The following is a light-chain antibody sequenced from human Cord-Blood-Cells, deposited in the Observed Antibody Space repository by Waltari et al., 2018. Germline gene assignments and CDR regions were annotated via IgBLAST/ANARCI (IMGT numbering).Light chain of an antibody. V-gene: IGLV2-14*03. CDR2: DVS. CDR3: SSYTSSSTWV. CDR1: SSDAGGYNY. Sequence: QSALTQPASVSGSPGQSITISCPGTSSDAGGYNYVSWYQQHPGKAPKLMIYDVSKRPSGVSNRFSGSKYGNTASLTISGLQAEDEADYYCSSYTSSSTWVFGGGTKLTVL. J-gene: IGLJ3*02.